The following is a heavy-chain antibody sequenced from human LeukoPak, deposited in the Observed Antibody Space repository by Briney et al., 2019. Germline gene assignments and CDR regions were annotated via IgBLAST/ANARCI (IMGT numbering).Heavy chain of an antibody. Sequence: GGSLRLSCAASGFTFNIYAMHWVRQAPGKGLEWVSAISGSGHNTYHADSVRGRFTISRDNSKNTLYLQMNSLRAEDTAVYFCATDRPHPRNEPTNFDYWGQGTLVTVSS. D-gene: IGHD1-1*01. J-gene: IGHJ4*02. V-gene: IGHV3-23*01. CDR2: ISGSGHNT. CDR1: GFTFNIYA. CDR3: ATDRPHPRNEPTNFDY.